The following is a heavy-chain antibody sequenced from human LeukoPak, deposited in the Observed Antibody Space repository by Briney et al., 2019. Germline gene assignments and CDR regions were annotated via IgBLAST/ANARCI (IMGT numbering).Heavy chain of an antibody. J-gene: IGHJ4*02. CDR3: ARGQLYYDSSGFDY. D-gene: IGHD3-22*01. CDR1: GFTFSSYE. Sequence: GGSLRLSCAASGFTFSSYEMNWVRQAPGKGLEWVSSISSSSSYIYYADSVKGRFTISRDNAKNSLYLQMNSLRAEDTAVYYCARGQLYYDSSGFDYWGQGTLVTVSS. CDR2: ISSSSSYI. V-gene: IGHV3-21*01.